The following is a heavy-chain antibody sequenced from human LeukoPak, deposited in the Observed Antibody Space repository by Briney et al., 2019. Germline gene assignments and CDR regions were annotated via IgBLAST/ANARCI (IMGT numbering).Heavy chain of an antibody. CDR2: IKQDGSEK. D-gene: IGHD3-22*01. V-gene: IGHV3-7*01. CDR1: GFIFSRDW. Sequence: GGSLRLSCVASGFIFSRDWMSWVRQAPGKGLEWVANIKQDGSEKYYVDSVKGRFTISRDNAKNSLYLQMNSLRAEDTAVYYCARGHYYDRSGYSYRAFDIWGQGTMVTVSS. J-gene: IGHJ3*02. CDR3: ARGHYYDRSGYSYRAFDI.